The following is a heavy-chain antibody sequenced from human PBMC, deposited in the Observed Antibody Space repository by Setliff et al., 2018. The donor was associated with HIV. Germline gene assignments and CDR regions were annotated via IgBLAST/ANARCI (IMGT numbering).Heavy chain of an antibody. Sequence: GSLRLSCAASGFTFSTYTMNWVRQAPGKGLEWVSYSSSSSSSIYHADSVKGRFTISRDNAKNTLYLQMNRLRADDTAVYYCVRGPQFTPHWGQGTLVTVSS. J-gene: IGHJ4*02. CDR2: SSSSSSSI. CDR1: GFTFSTYT. CDR3: VRGPQFTPH. D-gene: IGHD3-16*01. V-gene: IGHV3-48*04.